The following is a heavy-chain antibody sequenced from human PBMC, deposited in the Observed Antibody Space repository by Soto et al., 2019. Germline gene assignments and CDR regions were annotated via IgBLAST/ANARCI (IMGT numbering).Heavy chain of an antibody. V-gene: IGHV4-34*01. CDR2: INHSGST. CDR3: ARLNGYCVSTNCHGYYGMDV. CDR1: GDSISSYY. J-gene: IGHJ6*02. D-gene: IGHD2-2*03. Sequence: PSETLSLTCTVSGDSISSYYWSWIRQPPGKGLEWIGEINHSGSTNYNPSLKSRVTISVDTSKNQFSLTLSSVTAADTAVYYCARLNGYCVSTNCHGYYGMDVWGQGTTVTVSS.